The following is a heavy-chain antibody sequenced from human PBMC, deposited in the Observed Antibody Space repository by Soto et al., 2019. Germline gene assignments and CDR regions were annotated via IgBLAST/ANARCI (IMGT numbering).Heavy chain of an antibody. V-gene: IGHV3-74*01. CDR1: GFTFNSHW. Sequence: EVQVVESGGGSVQPGGSLRLSCAASGFTFNSHWMHWVRQVPGNGPVWVARISNDGSETIYADSVEGRFTISRDNAKNTVHLEMNSLRVEDTAVYYCVRDRPHNWFDPWGQGTLVTVSS. CDR2: ISNDGSET. J-gene: IGHJ5*02. CDR3: VRDRPHNWFDP.